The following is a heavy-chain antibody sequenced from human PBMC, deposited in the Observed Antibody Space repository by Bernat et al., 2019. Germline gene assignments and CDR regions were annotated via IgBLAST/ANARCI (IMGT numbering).Heavy chain of an antibody. CDR2: ISSSSSYR. CDR1: GFTFSDYY. J-gene: IGHJ6*03. V-gene: IGHV3-11*05. CDR3: ARGTSTSAPYMDV. Sequence: QVQLVESGGGLVKPGGSLRLSCAASGFTFSDYYMSWIRQAPGKGLDWVSYISSSSSYRNYGDSVKGRFNISRDNAKNSLYLQMKSLRAEDAAVYYCARGTSTSAPYMDVWGKGTTVTVSS.